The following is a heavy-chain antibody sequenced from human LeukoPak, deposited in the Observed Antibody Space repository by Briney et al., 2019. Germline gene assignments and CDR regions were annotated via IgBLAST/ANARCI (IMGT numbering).Heavy chain of an antibody. V-gene: IGHV4-59*08. J-gene: IGHJ3*02. CDR2: IYYSGST. CDR1: GGSISSYY. Sequence: SETLSLTCTVSGGSISSYYWSWIRQPPGKGLEWIGYIYYSGSTNYNPSLKSRVTISVDTSKNQFSLKLSSVTAADTAVYYCASGGYSYAVRAFDIWGQGTMVTVSS. D-gene: IGHD5-18*01. CDR3: ASGGYSYAVRAFDI.